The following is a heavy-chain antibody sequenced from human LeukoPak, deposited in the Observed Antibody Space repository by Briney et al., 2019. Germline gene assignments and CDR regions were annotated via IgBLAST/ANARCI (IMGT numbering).Heavy chain of an antibody. CDR1: GYTFTGYY. J-gene: IGHJ5*02. Sequence: ASGKVSCKVSGYTFTGYYMHWVRQAPGQGLEWMGQINPNSGGTNYAQKFQGRVTMTRDTSISTAYMELSRLRSDDTAVYYCARVGITMVRGVNYNWFDPWGQGTLVTVSS. CDR2: INPNSGGT. D-gene: IGHD3-10*01. V-gene: IGHV1-2*06. CDR3: ARVGITMVRGVNYNWFDP.